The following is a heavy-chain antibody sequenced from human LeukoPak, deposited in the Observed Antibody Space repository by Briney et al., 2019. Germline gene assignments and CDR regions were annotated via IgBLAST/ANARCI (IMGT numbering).Heavy chain of an antibody. CDR1: GYFISSGYY. CDR2: IYHSGST. D-gene: IGHD3-3*01. V-gene: IGHV4-38-2*02. Sequence: SETLSLTCTVSGYFISSGYYWGWIRQPPGKGLEWIGSIYHSGSTYYNPSLKSRVTISVDTSKNQFSLKLSSVTAADTAVYYCARGVRFLEWLFDVDYYYMDVWGKGTTVTVSS. CDR3: ARGVRFLEWLFDVDYYYMDV. J-gene: IGHJ6*03.